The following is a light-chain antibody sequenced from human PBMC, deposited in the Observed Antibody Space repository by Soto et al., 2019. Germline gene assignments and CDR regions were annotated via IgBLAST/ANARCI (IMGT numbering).Light chain of an antibody. Sequence: EIVLTQSPGTLSLSPGEGATLSCRASQSVNSNNLAWYQQKPGRAPRLLIYGAFNRASDIPHRFSGSGSGTDFTLTISRLKPEDFAVYYCQQCGSSPPYTFGQGTRLEIK. CDR1: QSVNSNN. CDR3: QQCGSSPPYT. J-gene: IGKJ2*01. CDR2: GAF. V-gene: IGKV3-20*01.